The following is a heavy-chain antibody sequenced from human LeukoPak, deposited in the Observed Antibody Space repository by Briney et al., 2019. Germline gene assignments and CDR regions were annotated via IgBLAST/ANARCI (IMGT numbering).Heavy chain of an antibody. CDR2: ISAYNGNT. Sequence: ASVKVSCKASGYTFTSYGISWVRQAPGQGLEWMGWISAYNGNTNYAQKLQGRVTMTTDTSTSTAYMELSSLRPEDTAVYYCARSTLLEDIVVVPAAIEKLFSYYYYGMDVWGQGTTVTVSS. D-gene: IGHD2-2*02. CDR3: ARSTLLEDIVVVPAAIEKLFSYYYYGMDV. J-gene: IGHJ6*02. CDR1: GYTFTSYG. V-gene: IGHV1-18*01.